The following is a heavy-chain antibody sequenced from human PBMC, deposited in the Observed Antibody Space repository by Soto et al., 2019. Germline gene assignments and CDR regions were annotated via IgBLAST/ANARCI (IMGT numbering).Heavy chain of an antibody. V-gene: IGHV3-33*01. Sequence: GGSQRLSCAASGFTFSSYGVHWVRQAPGKGLEWVAVIWYDGSNKYYADSVKGRFTISRDNSKNTLYLQMNSLRAEDTAVYYCARVGCSGGSCYYTTGYYYYYGMDVWGQGTTVTVSS. D-gene: IGHD2-15*01. CDR3: ARVGCSGGSCYYTTGYYYYYGMDV. J-gene: IGHJ6*02. CDR1: GFTFSSYG. CDR2: IWYDGSNK.